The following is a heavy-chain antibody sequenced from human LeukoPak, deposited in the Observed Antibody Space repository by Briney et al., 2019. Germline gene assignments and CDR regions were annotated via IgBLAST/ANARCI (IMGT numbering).Heavy chain of an antibody. D-gene: IGHD4-17*01. V-gene: IGHV4-39*01. CDR2: IYYSGST. J-gene: IGHJ3*02. CDR3: ARQTTVTTSGGDAFDI. Sequence: PSETLSLTCTVSGGSISSSSYYWGWIRQPPGKGLEWIGSIYYSGSTYYNPSLKSRVTISVDTSKNQLSLKLSSVTAADTAVYYCARQTTVTTSGGDAFDIWGQGTMVTVSS. CDR1: GGSISSSSYY.